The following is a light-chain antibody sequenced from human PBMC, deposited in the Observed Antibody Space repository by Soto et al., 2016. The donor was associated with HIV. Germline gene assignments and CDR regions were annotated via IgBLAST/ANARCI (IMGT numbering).Light chain of an antibody. V-gene: IGLV3-21*03. J-gene: IGLJ2*01. CDR2: DDS. CDR1: YIGSRS. Sequence: SYELTQPPSVSVAPGKTATITCGGSYIGSRSLHWYQQKPGQAPVLVVYDDSDRPSGIPERFSGSISGNTATLAITRVEAGDEADYYCHVWDSGSDHVIFGGGTKLDRP. CDR3: HVWDSGSDHVI.